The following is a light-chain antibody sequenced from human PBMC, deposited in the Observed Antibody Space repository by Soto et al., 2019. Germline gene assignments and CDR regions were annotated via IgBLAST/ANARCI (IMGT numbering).Light chain of an antibody. CDR2: WAS. J-gene: IGKJ4*01. V-gene: IGKV4-1*01. CDR3: QQYYSPPLT. CDR1: QSVLYSSNNKNC. Sequence: DIVMTQSPDSLAVSLGERATINCKSSQSVLYSSNNKNCLAWYQQKPGQPPKLLIYWASTRESGVPDRFSGSGSGTDFTLTSSSLQAEDVAVYYCQQYYSPPLTFGGGTRVEIK.